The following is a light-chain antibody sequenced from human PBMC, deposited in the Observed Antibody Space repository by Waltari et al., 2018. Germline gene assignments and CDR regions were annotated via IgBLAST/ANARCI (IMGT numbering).Light chain of an antibody. CDR1: QSIRSY. J-gene: IGKJ4*01. CDR2: DAS. Sequence: VLTQSPATLSLSPGERATLSCRASQSIRSYIAWYQQRPGQSPRLLIYDASNRATGIPARFSGSGSGTDFTLTISRLEPEDFAVYYCQHRSSWPPSFGGGTKVEIK. CDR3: QHRSSWPPS. V-gene: IGKV3-11*01.